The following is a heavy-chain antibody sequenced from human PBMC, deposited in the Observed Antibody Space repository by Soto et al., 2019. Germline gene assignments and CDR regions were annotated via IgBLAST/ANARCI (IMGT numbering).Heavy chain of an antibody. CDR2: ISSSSSTI. CDR3: ASPSSGWSKNVYYYGMDV. D-gene: IGHD6-19*01. CDR1: GFTFSSYS. J-gene: IGHJ6*02. Sequence: EVQLVESGGGLVQPGGSLRLSCAASGFTFSSYSMNWVRQAPGKGLEWVSYISSSSSTIYYADSVKGRFTISRDNAKNSLYLQMNSLRDEDTAVYYCASPSSGWSKNVYYYGMDVWGQGTTVTVSS. V-gene: IGHV3-48*02.